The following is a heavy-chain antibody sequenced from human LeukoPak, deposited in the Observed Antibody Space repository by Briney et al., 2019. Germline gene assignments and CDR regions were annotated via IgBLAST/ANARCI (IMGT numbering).Heavy chain of an antibody. D-gene: IGHD3-3*01. Sequence: SETLSLTCTVSGGSISSSSYYWGWIRQPPGKGLEWIGSIYYSGSTYYNPSLKSRVTISVDKSKNQFSLKLSSVTAADTAVYYCARYDFWSGAKDAFDIWGQGTMVTVSS. V-gene: IGHV4-39*07. CDR1: GGSISSSSYY. CDR2: IYYSGST. CDR3: ARYDFWSGAKDAFDI. J-gene: IGHJ3*02.